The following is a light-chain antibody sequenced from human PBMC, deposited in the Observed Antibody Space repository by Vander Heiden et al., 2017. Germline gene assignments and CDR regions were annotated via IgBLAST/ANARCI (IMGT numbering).Light chain of an antibody. J-gene: IGKJ2*01. CDR3: QQRSTWPPDT. CDR2: DAS. Sequence: EIVLTHSPSTLSLSPGERATLSCRASQSVSSYLAWYQQKPGQAPRLLIYDASNRDTGIPARFSGSGYGKDLTLTICSREPEDFAVYYCQQRSTWPPDTFGQGTKLEIQ. V-gene: IGKV3-11*01. CDR1: QSVSSY.